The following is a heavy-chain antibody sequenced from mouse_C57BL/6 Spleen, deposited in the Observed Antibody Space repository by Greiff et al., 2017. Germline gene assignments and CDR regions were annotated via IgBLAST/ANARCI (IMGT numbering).Heavy chain of an antibody. J-gene: IGHJ1*03. V-gene: IGHV5-17*01. CDR3: ARTYDYHWYFDV. D-gene: IGHD2-4*01. Sequence: EVKLVESGGGLVKPGGSLKLSCAASGFTFSDYGMHWVRQAPEKGLEWVAYISSGSSTIYYADTVKGRFTISRDNAKNTLFLQMTSLRSEDTAMYYCARTYDYHWYFDVWGTGTTVTVSS. CDR2: ISSGSSTI. CDR1: GFTFSDYG.